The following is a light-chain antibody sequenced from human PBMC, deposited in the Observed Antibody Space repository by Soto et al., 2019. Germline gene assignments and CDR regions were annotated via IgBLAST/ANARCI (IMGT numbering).Light chain of an antibody. CDR3: SSFTISRNTVI. CDR2: DVN. V-gene: IGLV2-14*01. Sequence: QSALTQPASVSGSPGQSITISCTGTSSDVDGYNYVSWYQYHPGKAPKLMIYDVNIRPPGVSNRFSGSKSGNTASLTISGLQAEDEADYYCSSFTISRNTVIFGGGTKLTVL. CDR1: SSDVDGYNY. J-gene: IGLJ2*01.